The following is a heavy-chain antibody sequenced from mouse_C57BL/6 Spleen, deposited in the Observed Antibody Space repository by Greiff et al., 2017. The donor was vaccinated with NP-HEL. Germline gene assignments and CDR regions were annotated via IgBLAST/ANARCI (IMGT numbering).Heavy chain of an antibody. D-gene: IGHD2-1*01. CDR2: INPNNGGT. CDR1: GYTFTDYY. V-gene: IGHV1-26*01. J-gene: IGHJ1*03. Sequence: EVQLQQSGPELVKPGASVKISCKASGYTFTDYYMNWVKQSHGKSLEWIGDINPNNGGTSYNQKFKGKATLTVDKSSSTAYMELRSLTSEDSAVYYCARDTGGNYSSWYFDVWGTGTTVTVSS. CDR3: ARDTGGNYSSWYFDV.